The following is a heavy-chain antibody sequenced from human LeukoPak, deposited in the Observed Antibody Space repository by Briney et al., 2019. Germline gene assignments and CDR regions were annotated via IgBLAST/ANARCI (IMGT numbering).Heavy chain of an antibody. Sequence: GGSLRLSCAASGFTFSSYSMNWVRQAPGKGLEWVSSISSSSSYIYYADSVKGRFTISRDNAKNSLYLRVNSLRAEDTAVYYCARGPSGTNLLWFDYWGQGTLVTVSS. CDR2: ISSSSSYI. CDR3: ARGPSGTNLLWFDY. V-gene: IGHV3-21*01. J-gene: IGHJ4*02. CDR1: GFTFSSYS. D-gene: IGHD2-2*01.